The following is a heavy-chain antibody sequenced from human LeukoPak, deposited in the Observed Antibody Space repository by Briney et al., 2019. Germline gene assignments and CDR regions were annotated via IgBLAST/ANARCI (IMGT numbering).Heavy chain of an antibody. CDR3: ARDRRDFWGGYYPSGYFQH. V-gene: IGHV3-33*01. Sequence: GGSLRLSCAASGFTFSSYGMHWVRQAPGKGLEWVAVILYDGSNKYYADSVKGRFTISRDNSKNTLYLQMNSLRAEDTAVYYCARDRRDFWGGYYPSGYFQHWGQGTLVTVSS. J-gene: IGHJ1*01. D-gene: IGHD3-3*01. CDR2: ILYDGSNK. CDR1: GFTFSSYG.